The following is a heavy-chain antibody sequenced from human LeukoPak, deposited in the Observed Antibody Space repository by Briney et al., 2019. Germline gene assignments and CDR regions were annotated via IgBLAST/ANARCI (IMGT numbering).Heavy chain of an antibody. CDR1: GFTFSSNS. V-gene: IGHV3-48*02. CDR3: ARDLDYAFDY. D-gene: IGHD4-17*01. J-gene: IGHJ4*02. Sequence: GGSLRLSCAASGFTFSSNSMNWVRQAPGKGLEWVSYISSFSSTTHYADSVKGRFTISRDNAKNSLYLQMNSLRDEDTAVYYCARDLDYAFDYWGQGTLVTVSS. CDR2: ISSFSSTT.